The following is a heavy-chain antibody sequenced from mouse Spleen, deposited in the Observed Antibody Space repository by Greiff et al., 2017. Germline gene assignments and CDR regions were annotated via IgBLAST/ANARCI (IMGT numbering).Heavy chain of an antibody. CDR3: ANSNYRYFDV. J-gene: IGHJ1*01. CDR1: GYSFTGYY. CDR2: INPSTGGT. D-gene: IGHD2-5*01. V-gene: IGHV1-42*01. Sequence: EVQLQQSGPELVKPGASVKISCKASGYSFTGYYMNWVKQSPEKSLEWIGEINPSTGGTTYNQKFKAKATLTVDKSSSTAYMQLKSLTSEDSAVYYCANSNYRYFDVWGAGTTVTVSS.